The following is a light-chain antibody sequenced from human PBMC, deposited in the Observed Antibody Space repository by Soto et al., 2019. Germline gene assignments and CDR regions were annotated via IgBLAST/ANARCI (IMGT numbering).Light chain of an antibody. CDR2: EVS. V-gene: IGLV2-14*01. Sequence: QAVVTQEPSLTVSPGGTVTLTCGSSTGAVTNGHYPYWFQQKPGQAPKLMIYEVSNRPSGVSNRFSGSKSGNTASLTISGLQAEDEADYYCSSYTTSSTHVVFGGGTKVTVL. J-gene: IGLJ2*01. CDR1: STGAVTNGHY. CDR3: SSYTTSSTHVV.